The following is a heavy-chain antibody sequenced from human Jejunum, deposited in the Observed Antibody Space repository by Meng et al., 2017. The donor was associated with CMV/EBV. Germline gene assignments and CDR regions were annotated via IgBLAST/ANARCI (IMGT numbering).Heavy chain of an antibody. Sequence: SCASARVTSSSYWTRWFRPPPGKGLEWVANITQDGSAGSYVDSVKGRFTISRDNAKNSVFLQLNSLRAEDTAVYYCAGGDGWHFDSWGQGTLVTVSS. D-gene: IGHD2-21*02. CDR1: RVTSSSYW. V-gene: IGHV3-7*01. J-gene: IGHJ4*02. CDR3: AGGDGWHFDS. CDR2: ITQDGSAG.